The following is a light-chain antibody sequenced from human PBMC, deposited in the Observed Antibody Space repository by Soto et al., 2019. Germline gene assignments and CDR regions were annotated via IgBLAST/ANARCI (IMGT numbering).Light chain of an antibody. CDR3: QQYNSYSPNT. J-gene: IGKJ2*01. Sequence: DIQMTQSPSTLSASVGDRVTITCRASQSISSWLAWYQQKPGKAPKLLIYKASSLESGVPSRFSGSGSGTEFTLTISSLQPDYFATYYCQQYNSYSPNTFGQGTKLEIK. CDR1: QSISSW. V-gene: IGKV1-5*03. CDR2: KAS.